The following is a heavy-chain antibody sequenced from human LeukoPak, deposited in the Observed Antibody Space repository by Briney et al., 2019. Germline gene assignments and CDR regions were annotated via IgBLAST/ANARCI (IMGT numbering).Heavy chain of an antibody. CDR2: IKQDGSEK. V-gene: IGHV3-7*03. CDR3: ARVSRGYCSSTSCPRTAEYFQH. J-gene: IGHJ1*01. D-gene: IGHD2-2*01. Sequence: GGSLRLSCAASGFTFSSYWMSRVRQAPGKGLEWVANIKQDGSEKYYVDSVKGRFTISRDNAKNSLYLQMNSLRAEDTAVYYCARVSRGYCSSTSCPRTAEYFQHWGQGTLVTVSS. CDR1: GFTFSSYW.